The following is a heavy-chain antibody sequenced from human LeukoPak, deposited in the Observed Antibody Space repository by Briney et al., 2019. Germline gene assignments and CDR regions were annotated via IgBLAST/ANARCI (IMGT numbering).Heavy chain of an antibody. J-gene: IGHJ3*02. Sequence: PGRSRRLSCAASGFTFSSYGMHWVRQAPGKGLEWVAVISYDGSNKYYADSVKGRFTISRDNSKNTLYLQMNSLRAEDTAVYYCAKDRMSYYYDSSGYGDAFDIWGQGTMVTVSS. D-gene: IGHD3-22*01. CDR2: ISYDGSNK. CDR3: AKDRMSYYYDSSGYGDAFDI. CDR1: GFTFSSYG. V-gene: IGHV3-30*18.